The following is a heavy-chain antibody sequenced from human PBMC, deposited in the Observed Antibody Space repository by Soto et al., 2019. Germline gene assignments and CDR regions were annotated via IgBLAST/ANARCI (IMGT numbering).Heavy chain of an antibody. J-gene: IGHJ6*02. CDR2: IIPISGTA. V-gene: IGHV1-69*13. D-gene: IGHD4-17*01. CDR3: ASTYGDYGGMDV. Sequence: SVKVSCKASGGTFSSYAISWVRQAPGQGLEWMGGIIPISGTANYAQKFQGRVTITADESTSTAYMELSSLRSEDTAVYYCASTYGDYGGMDVWGQGTTVTVSS. CDR1: GGTFSSYA.